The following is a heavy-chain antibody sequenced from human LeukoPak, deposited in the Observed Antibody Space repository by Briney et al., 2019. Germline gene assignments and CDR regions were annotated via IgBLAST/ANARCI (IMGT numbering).Heavy chain of an antibody. CDR2: IYPGDSDT. D-gene: IGHD3-22*01. V-gene: IGHV5-51*01. J-gene: IGHJ4*02. CDR3: ARQKWRGRYYDSSGYLDY. Sequence: GESLKTSCKGSGYRFTSYWIGWVRQMPGKGLGWMGIIYPGDSDTRYSPSFQGQVTISADKSISTAYLQWSSLKASDTAMYYCARQKWRGRYYDSSGYLDYWGQGTLVTVSS. CDR1: GYRFTSYW.